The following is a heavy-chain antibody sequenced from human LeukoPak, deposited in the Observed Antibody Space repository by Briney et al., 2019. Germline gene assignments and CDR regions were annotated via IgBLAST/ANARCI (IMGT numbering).Heavy chain of an antibody. CDR2: IIPIFGTA. D-gene: IGHD6-19*01. V-gene: IGHV1-69*13. J-gene: IGHJ6*03. CDR3: ARGPSHIAVTSYYYYYYMDL. CDR1: GGTFSNYA. Sequence: GASVKVSCKASGGTFSNYAISWVRQAPGQGLEWMGGIIPIFGTANYAQKFQGRVTITADESTSTAYMELSGLRSEDTAVYYCARGPSHIAVTSYYYYYYMDLWGKGTTVTVSS.